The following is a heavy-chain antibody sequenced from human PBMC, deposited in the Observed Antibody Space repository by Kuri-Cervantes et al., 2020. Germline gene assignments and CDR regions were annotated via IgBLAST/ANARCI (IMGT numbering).Heavy chain of an antibody. D-gene: IGHD6-19*01. CDR1: GFTFSSYG. CDR3: AKGQWLVGFDY. Sequence: GGSLRLSCAASGFTFSSYGMHWVRQAPGKGLEWVAVISYDGSNKFYADSVKGRFTISRDNSKNTLYLQMNSLRAEDTAVYYCAKGQWLVGFDYWGQGTLVTVSS. CDR2: ISYDGSNK. V-gene: IGHV3-30*18. J-gene: IGHJ4*02.